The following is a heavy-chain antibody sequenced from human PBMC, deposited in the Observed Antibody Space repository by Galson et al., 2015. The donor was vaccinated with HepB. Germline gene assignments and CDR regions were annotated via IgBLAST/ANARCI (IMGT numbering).Heavy chain of an antibody. CDR2: IWYDGSNK. J-gene: IGHJ4*02. CDR3: AGGLISYGDYVLDY. Sequence: SLRLSCAASGFTFSSYGMTWVRQAPGKGLEWVAVIWYDGSNKYNADSVKGRFTISRDNSKNTLYLQMNSRRAEDTAVYYCAGGLISYGDYVLDYWGQGTLVTVSS. V-gene: IGHV3-33*01. D-gene: IGHD4-17*01. CDR1: GFTFSSYG.